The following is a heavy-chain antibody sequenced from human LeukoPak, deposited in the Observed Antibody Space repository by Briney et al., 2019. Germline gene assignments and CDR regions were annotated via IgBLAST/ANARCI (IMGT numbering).Heavy chain of an antibody. D-gene: IGHD6-13*01. CDR2: IQNDGSDK. CDR3: AREGGRAAAGRFDY. CDR1: GINFRSSG. Sequence: GGSLRLSCAASGINFRSSGMHWVRQAPGKGLEWVTFIQNDGSDKSYAASVKGRFTISRDNSKNTVYLHMNSLRADDKALYYCAREGGRAAAGRFDYWGQGTLVTVSS. J-gene: IGHJ4*02. V-gene: IGHV3-30*02.